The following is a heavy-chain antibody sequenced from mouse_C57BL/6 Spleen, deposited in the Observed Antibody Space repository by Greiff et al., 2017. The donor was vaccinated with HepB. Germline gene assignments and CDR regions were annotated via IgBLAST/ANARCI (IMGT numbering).Heavy chain of an antibody. V-gene: IGHV1-64*01. CDR1: GYTFTSYW. J-gene: IGHJ2*01. D-gene: IGHD3-2*02. CDR2: IHPNSGST. Sequence: QVQLQQPGAELVKPGASVKLSCKASGYTFTSYWMHWVKQRPGQGLEWIGMIHPNSGSTNYNEKFKSKATLTVDKSSSTAYMQLSSLTSEDSAVYYCARSGRQLRLQGYWGQGTTLTVSS. CDR3: ARSGRQLRLQGY.